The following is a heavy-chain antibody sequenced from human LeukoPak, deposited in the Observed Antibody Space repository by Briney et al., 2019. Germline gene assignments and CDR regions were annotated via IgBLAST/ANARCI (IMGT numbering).Heavy chain of an antibody. CDR1: GYTFTGYY. Sequence: ASVKVSCKASGYTFTGYYMHWVRQAPGQGLEWMGWISPNSGGTNYAHTFQGRVTITRDTSISTAYMELSRLRSDDTAVYYCAFRFDYWGQGTLVPVSS. CDR3: AFRFDY. V-gene: IGHV1-2*02. J-gene: IGHJ4*02. CDR2: ISPNSGGT.